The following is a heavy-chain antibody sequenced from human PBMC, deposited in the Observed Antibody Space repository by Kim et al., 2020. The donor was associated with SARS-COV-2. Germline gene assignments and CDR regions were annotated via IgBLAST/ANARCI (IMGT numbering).Heavy chain of an antibody. V-gene: IGHV4-39*01. CDR2: IYYSGST. D-gene: IGHD6-13*01. CDR1: GGSISSSSYY. Sequence: SETLSLTCTVSGGSISSSSYYWGWIRQPPGKGLEWIGSIYYSGSTYYNPSLKSRVTISVDTSKNQFSLKLSSVTAADTAVYYCARPYSSSWLVNWYFDLWGRGTLVTVSS. J-gene: IGHJ2*01. CDR3: ARPYSSSWLVNWYFDL.